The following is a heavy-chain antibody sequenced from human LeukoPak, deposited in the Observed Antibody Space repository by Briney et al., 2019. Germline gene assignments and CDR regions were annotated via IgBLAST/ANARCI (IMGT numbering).Heavy chain of an antibody. CDR2: IIPIFGTA. Sequence: GASVKVSYKASGGTFSSYAISWVRQAPGQGLEWMGGIIPIFGTANYAQKFQGRVTITADESTSTAYMELSSLRSEDTAVYYCARDPYYYDSSGYYYFDYWGQGTLVTVSS. CDR1: GGTFSSYA. V-gene: IGHV1-69*13. D-gene: IGHD3-22*01. CDR3: ARDPYYYDSSGYYYFDY. J-gene: IGHJ4*02.